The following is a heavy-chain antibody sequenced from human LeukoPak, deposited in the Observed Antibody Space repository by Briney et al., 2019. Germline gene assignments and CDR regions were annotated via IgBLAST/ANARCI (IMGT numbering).Heavy chain of an antibody. V-gene: IGHV4-34*01. CDR2: INHSGST. D-gene: IGHD3-22*01. Sequence: SETLSLTCTVSGDSFSSDYWSWIRQPPGKGLEWIGEINHSGSTDYNPSLKSRVSMSVDTSKNQFSLKLSSVTAADTAMYYCATSTLYYYDSSGYQFDYWGQGTLVTVSS. CDR1: GDSFSSDY. CDR3: ATSTLYYYDSSGYQFDY. J-gene: IGHJ4*02.